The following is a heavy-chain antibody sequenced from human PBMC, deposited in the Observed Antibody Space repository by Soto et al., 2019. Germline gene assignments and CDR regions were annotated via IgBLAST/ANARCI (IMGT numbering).Heavy chain of an antibody. J-gene: IGHJ4*02. Sequence: QVQLVESGGGVVQPGRSLRLSCAASGFTFSSYGMHWVRQAPGKGLEWVAVIWYDGSNKYYADSVKGRFTISRDNSKNTLDLQMNRLRAEDTAVYYCARDGAPRNWKVRGIDYWGQGTLVTVSS. V-gene: IGHV3-33*01. CDR2: IWYDGSNK. D-gene: IGHD1-1*01. CDR1: GFTFSSYG. CDR3: ARDGAPRNWKVRGIDY.